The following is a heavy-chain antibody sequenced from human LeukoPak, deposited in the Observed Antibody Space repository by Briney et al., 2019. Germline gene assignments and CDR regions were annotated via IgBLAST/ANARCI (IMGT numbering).Heavy chain of an antibody. D-gene: IGHD2-2*01. V-gene: IGHV3-53*01. CDR1: GFTVSSNY. CDR3: ARDAYCSSTSCWFLDY. Sequence: GGSLRLSCAASGFTVSSNYMSWVRQAPGKGLEWVSVIYSGGSTYYADSVKGRFTISRHNSKNTLYLQMNSLRAEDTAVYYCARDAYCSSTSCWFLDYWGQGTLVTVSS. CDR2: IYSGGST. J-gene: IGHJ4*02.